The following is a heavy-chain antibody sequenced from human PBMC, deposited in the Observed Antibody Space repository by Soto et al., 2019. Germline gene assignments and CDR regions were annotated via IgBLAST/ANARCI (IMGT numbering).Heavy chain of an antibody. CDR2: INAGNGNT. Sequence: ASVKVSCKASGYTFTSYAMHWVRQAPGQRLEWMGWINAGNGNTKYSQKFQGRVTITRDTSASTAYMELSSLRSEDTAVYYCARDPGYCSGGSCYGTFAYWGQGTLVT. J-gene: IGHJ4*02. V-gene: IGHV1-3*01. CDR1: GYTFTSYA. D-gene: IGHD2-15*01. CDR3: ARDPGYCSGGSCYGTFAY.